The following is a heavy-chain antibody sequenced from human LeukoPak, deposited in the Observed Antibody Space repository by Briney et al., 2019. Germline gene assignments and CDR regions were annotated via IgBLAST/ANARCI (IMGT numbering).Heavy chain of an antibody. V-gene: IGHV1-18*04. D-gene: IGHD5-12*01. J-gene: IGHJ4*02. CDR2: ISAYNGNT. CDR3: ARAPLASGYADY. Sequence: ASVKVSCKASGYTFTSYGISWVRQAPGQGLEWMGWISAYNGNTNYAQNPQGRVTMTTDTPTSTAYMELRSLRSDDTAVYYCARAPLASGYADYWGQGTLVTVSS. CDR1: GYTFTSYG.